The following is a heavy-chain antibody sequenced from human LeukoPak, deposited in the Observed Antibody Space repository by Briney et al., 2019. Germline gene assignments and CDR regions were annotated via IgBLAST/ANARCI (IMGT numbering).Heavy chain of an antibody. J-gene: IGHJ1*01. D-gene: IGHD6-19*01. CDR2: INPNSGGT. CDR1: GYTFTGYY. CDR3: ARGGPVAGTLHH. V-gene: IGHV1-2*02. Sequence: ASVKVSCKASGYTFTGYYMHWVRQAPGQGLEWMGWINPNSGGTNYAQKFQGRVTMTRDTSISTAYMELNRLRSDDTAVFYCARGGPVAGTLHHWGQGTLVTVSS.